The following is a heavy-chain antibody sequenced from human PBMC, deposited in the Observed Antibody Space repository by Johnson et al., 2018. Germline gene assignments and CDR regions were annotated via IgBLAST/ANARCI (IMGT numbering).Heavy chain of an antibody. CDR1: GGSITDDY. V-gene: IGHV4-59*01. D-gene: IGHD1-26*01. CDR3: AKAVGSGYDDMDV. J-gene: IGHJ6*03. CDR2: ISYSGHT. Sequence: QVQLVESGPGLVKPSESLSLTCTVSGGSITDDYWIWIRQPPGTGLEWIGYISYSGHTKYNPSPDSLVTISVDTSKTQFSLRLSSVTAADTAIYYCAKAVGSGYDDMDVWGKGTTVTVSS.